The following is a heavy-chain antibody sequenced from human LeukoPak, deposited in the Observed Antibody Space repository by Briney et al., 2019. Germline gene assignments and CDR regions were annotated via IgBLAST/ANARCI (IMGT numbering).Heavy chain of an antibody. CDR2: ISAYNGNT. Sequence: GASVKVSCKASGYTFTSYGISWVRQAPGQGLEWMGWISAYNGNTNYAQKLQGRVTMTTDTSTSTAYMELRSLRSDDTAVYYCARPIRDGYNYHFFDYWGQGTLVTVSS. V-gene: IGHV1-18*01. CDR1: GYTFTSYG. CDR3: ARPIRDGYNYHFFDY. J-gene: IGHJ4*02. D-gene: IGHD5-24*01.